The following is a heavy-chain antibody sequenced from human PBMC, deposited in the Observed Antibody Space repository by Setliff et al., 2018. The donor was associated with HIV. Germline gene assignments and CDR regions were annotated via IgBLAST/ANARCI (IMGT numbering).Heavy chain of an antibody. Sequence: PSETLSLTCTVSGGSISTYYWSWIRQAPGRGLEWIGYIYCTGRTNYNPSLKSRVTMSLDSSKKQFSLKLSSVTAADTAVYFCARDVGGFTVFAVPRGGFDPWGQGTLVTVSS. CDR1: GGSISTYY. V-gene: IGHV4-59*01. CDR3: ARDVGGFTVFAVPRGGFDP. J-gene: IGHJ5*02. CDR2: IYCTGRT. D-gene: IGHD3-3*01.